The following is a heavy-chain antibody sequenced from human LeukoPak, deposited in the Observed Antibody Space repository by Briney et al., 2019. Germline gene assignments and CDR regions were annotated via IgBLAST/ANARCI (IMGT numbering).Heavy chain of an antibody. CDR2: IKQDGSEK. Sequence: GGSLRLSCAASGFTFNSYWMSWVRQAPGKGLEWVANIKQDGSEKYYVDSVKGRFTVSRDNAKNSLYLQINSLRADDTAVYYCARGGPTVGTDYWGQGTLVTVSS. V-gene: IGHV3-7*01. J-gene: IGHJ4*02. D-gene: IGHD1-26*01. CDR1: GFTFNSYW. CDR3: ARGGPTVGTDY.